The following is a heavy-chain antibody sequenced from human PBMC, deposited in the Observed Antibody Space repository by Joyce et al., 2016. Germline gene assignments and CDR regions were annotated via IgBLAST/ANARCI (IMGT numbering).Heavy chain of an antibody. Sequence: QVQLQESGPGLVKPSETLSLVCAVSGSSIITNTYYWGWIRQSPGKGLEWIASIYHIGNTFDNPSLKSRLTISVDRSNNHFSVRMTSVTAADTAVYFCVRSPIGSGSRDWAFDLWGQGTMVIVSS. CDR3: VRSPIGSGSRDWAFDL. D-gene: IGHD3/OR15-3a*01. CDR2: IYHIGNT. J-gene: IGHJ3*01. CDR1: GSSIITNTYY. V-gene: IGHV4-38-2*01.